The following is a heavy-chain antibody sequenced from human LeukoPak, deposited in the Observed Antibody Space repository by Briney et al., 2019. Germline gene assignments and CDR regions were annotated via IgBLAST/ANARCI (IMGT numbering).Heavy chain of an antibody. D-gene: IGHD6-13*01. CDR1: GFTFSSYW. CDR3: AREPAPAGQLVYGMDV. CDR2: INTDGSST. Sequence: GGSLRLSCAASGFTFSSYWMHWVRQAPGKGLVWVSRINTDGSSTSYADSVKGRFTISRDNAKNTLYLQMNSLRAEDTAVYYCAREPAPAGQLVYGMDVWGQGTTVTVSS. V-gene: IGHV3-74*01. J-gene: IGHJ6*02.